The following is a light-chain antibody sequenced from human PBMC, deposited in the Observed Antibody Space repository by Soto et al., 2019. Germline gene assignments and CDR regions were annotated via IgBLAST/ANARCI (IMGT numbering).Light chain of an antibody. Sequence: ETVMTQSPATLSVSPGERVTLSCRASQSISSRLAWYRQNPGQAPRLLIYGASTRATGIPARFSGSGSGSDFTLTISSLQPEDFAVYYCQQYNNWPLTFGQGTKVESK. V-gene: IGKV3-15*01. CDR1: QSISSR. CDR3: QQYNNWPLT. J-gene: IGKJ1*01. CDR2: GAS.